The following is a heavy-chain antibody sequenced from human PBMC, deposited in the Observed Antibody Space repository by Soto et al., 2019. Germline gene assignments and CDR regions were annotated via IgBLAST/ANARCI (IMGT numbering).Heavy chain of an antibody. CDR2: ISGSGGST. Sequence: GGSLRLSCAASGFTFSSYAMSWVRQAPGKGLEWVSAISGSGGSTYYADSVKGRFNISRDNSKNTLYLQMNSLRAEDTAVYYCAKDSVLLWVGEAVGLDLDYWGQGTLVTVSS. V-gene: IGHV3-23*01. D-gene: IGHD3-10*01. CDR1: GFTFSSYA. CDR3: AKDSVLLWVGEAVGLDLDY. J-gene: IGHJ4*02.